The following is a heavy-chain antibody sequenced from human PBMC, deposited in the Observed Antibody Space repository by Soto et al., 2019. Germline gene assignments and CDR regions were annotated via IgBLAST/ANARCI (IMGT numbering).Heavy chain of an antibody. CDR2: IYWDDDK. V-gene: IGHV2-5*02. CDR1: GFSLSTSGVG. J-gene: IGHJ5*02. Sequence: QVTLKESGATLVKPTQTLTLTCSFSGFSLSTSGVGGGWIRQPPEKALEWLALIYWDDDKRYSPSLKSRLTISKDTSQTQGVLTMSNMDPVETATYYCAQTGAYCRGGFYHQGRTSWFDPWGQGTLVTVFS. CDR3: AQTGAYCRGGFYHQGRTSWFDP. D-gene: IGHD2-21*02.